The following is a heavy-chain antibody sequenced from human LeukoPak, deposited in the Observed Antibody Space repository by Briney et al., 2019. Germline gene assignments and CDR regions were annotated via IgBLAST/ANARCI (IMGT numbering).Heavy chain of an antibody. J-gene: IGHJ4*02. CDR1: GGSFSDYY. CDR3: ARHGIYVGSGWSFDF. CDR2: INHSGST. V-gene: IGHV4-34*01. D-gene: IGHD6-19*01. Sequence: SETLSLTCAVYGGSFSDYYWSWIRQPPGKGLEWIGEINHSGSTNYKPSLRSRATISVDTSKNQFSLKLSSVTAADTAVYYCARHGIYVGSGWSFDFWAQGTLVTVSS.